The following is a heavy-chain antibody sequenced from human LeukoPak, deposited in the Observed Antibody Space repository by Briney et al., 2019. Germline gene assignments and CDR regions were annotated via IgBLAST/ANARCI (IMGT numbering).Heavy chain of an antibody. J-gene: IGHJ4*02. D-gene: IGHD3-3*01. CDR3: ARGRVASPADY. CDR1: VYTFTGYY. V-gene: IGHV1-2*02. CDR2: INPNSRGT. Sequence: GASVNVSCKASVYTFTGYYMHWVRQAPGPGLEWMGWINPNSRGTNYAQKFQGRVTMTRETSISTAYMELSRLRSDDTAVYYCARGRVASPADYWGQGTLVTVSS.